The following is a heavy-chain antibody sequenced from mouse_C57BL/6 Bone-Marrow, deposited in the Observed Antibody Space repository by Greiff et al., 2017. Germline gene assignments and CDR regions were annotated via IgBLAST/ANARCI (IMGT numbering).Heavy chain of an antibody. CDR3: AREAYYSNYVPY. V-gene: IGHV5-4*01. D-gene: IGHD2-5*01. J-gene: IGHJ3*01. CDR1: GFTFSSYA. Sequence: EVKLVESGGGLVKPGGSLKLSCAASGFTFSSYAMSWVRQTPEKRLEWVATISDGGSYTYYPDNVKGRFTISRDNAKNNLYLQMSHLKSEDTAMYYCAREAYYSNYVPYWGQGTLVTVSA. CDR2: ISDGGSYT.